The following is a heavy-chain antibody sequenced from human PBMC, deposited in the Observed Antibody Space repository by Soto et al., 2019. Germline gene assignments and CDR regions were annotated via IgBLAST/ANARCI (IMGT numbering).Heavy chain of an antibody. J-gene: IGHJ5*01. V-gene: IGHV4-59*12. CDR3: AKVLRGWTIDS. CDR1: GESIGDSY. D-gene: IGHD6-19*01. Sequence: SETLSLTCYVSGESIGDSYWSWIRQTSGGGLEWMGYIHYSGSLNYSPSLKSRITMSIDTSKNQISLELKSVTPADTAVYYCAKVLRGWTIDSWGQGALVTVSS. CDR2: IHYSGSL.